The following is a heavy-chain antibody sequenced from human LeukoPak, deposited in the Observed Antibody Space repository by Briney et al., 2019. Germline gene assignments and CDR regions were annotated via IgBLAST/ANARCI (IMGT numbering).Heavy chain of an antibody. CDR1: GFTFTTYW. CDR3: VKVAKYYYGSETYYLFEH. D-gene: IGHD3-10*01. CDR2: INQDGTEK. V-gene: IGHV3-7*01. Sequence: GSLRLSCAASGFTFTTYWMSWVRQLPGKGLEWVANINQDGTEKYYVDSVEGRFTISRDNAKNSLDLQVNSLRVEDTGIYYCVKVAKYYYGSETYYLFEHWGQGTPVTASS. J-gene: IGHJ4*02.